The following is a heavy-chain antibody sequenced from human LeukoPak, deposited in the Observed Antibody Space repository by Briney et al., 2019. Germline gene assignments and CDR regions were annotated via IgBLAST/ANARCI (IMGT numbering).Heavy chain of an antibody. CDR3: ARLVGSSWYHEVLLGRDY. V-gene: IGHV4-39*01. CDR1: GGSISSSSYY. D-gene: IGHD6-13*01. Sequence: TSETLSLTCTVSGGSISSSSYYWGWIRQPPGKGLEWIGYIYYRGSTYHNPSLKSRVTISVDTSKNQFSLKLSPVTAADTAVYYCARLVGSSWYHEVLLGRDYWGQGTLVTVSS. CDR2: IYYRGST. J-gene: IGHJ4*02.